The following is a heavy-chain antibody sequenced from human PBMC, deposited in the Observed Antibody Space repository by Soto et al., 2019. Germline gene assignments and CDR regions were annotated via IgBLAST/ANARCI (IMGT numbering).Heavy chain of an antibody. CDR2: INPILSMS. V-gene: IGHV1-69*02. Sequence: QVQLVQSGAEVKKPGSSVRVSCKASGDTFSFYSINWVRQAPGLGLEWMGRINPILSMSNYAQRFQGRVTVTADKSTSTAYMELSSLRSEDTAMYYCASSYGPGYRAFDYWGQGALVTVSS. J-gene: IGHJ4*02. D-gene: IGHD3-10*01. CDR1: GDTFSFYS. CDR3: ASSYGPGYRAFDY.